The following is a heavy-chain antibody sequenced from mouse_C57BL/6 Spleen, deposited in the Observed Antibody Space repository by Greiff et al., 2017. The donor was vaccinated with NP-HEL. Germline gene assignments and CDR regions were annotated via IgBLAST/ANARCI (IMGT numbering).Heavy chain of an antibody. J-gene: IGHJ2*01. CDR1: GYTFTSYW. D-gene: IGHD2-4*01. V-gene: IGHV1-61*01. Sequence: QVQLRQPGAELVRPGSSVKLSCKASGYTFTSYWMDWVKQRPGQGLEWIGNIYPSDSETHYNQKFKDKATLTVDKSSSTAYMQLSSLTSEDSAVYYCARGSGLPFDYWGQGTTLTVSS. CDR2: IYPSDSET. CDR3: ARGSGLPFDY.